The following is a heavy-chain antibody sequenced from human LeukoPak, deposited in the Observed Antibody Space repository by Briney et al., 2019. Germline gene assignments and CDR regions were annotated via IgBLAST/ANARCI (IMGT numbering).Heavy chain of an antibody. J-gene: IGHJ6*02. CDR2: IIPIFGTA. V-gene: IGHV1-69*01. D-gene: IGHD3-10*01. CDR3: ARGITMVRTRGYYGMDV. Sequence: ASVKVSCKASGGTFSSYAISWVRQAPGQGLEWMGGIIPIFGTANYAQKFQGRVTITADESTSTAYMELSSLRSEDTAVYYCARGITMVRTRGYYGMDVWGQGTTVTVSS. CDR1: GGTFSSYA.